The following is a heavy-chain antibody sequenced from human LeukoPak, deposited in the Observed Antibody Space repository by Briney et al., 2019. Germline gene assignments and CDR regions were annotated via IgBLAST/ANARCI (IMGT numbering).Heavy chain of an antibody. J-gene: IGHJ5*02. Sequence: AVTVSCKASGGTFSSYAISWVRQAPGQGLEWMGGIIPIFGTANYAQKFQGRVTITTDESTSTAYMELSSLRSEDTAVYYCARERGYSYGGEDARFDPWGQGTLVTVSS. V-gene: IGHV1-69*05. CDR2: IIPIFGTA. CDR1: GGTFSSYA. D-gene: IGHD5-18*01. CDR3: ARERGYSYGGEDARFDP.